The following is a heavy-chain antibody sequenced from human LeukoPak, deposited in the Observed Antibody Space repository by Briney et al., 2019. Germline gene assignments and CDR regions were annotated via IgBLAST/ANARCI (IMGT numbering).Heavy chain of an antibody. CDR2: MNPNSGST. Sequence: ASVKVSCKASGYTFTSYDINWVRQATGQGLEWMGWMNPNSGSTSYEQKFQGRVTMTRNTSISTAYMELSSLRSEDTGVYYCARGDMITFGGVIANDYWGQGTLVTVSS. CDR3: ARGDMITFGGVIANDY. V-gene: IGHV1-8*02. CDR1: GYTFTSYD. J-gene: IGHJ4*02. D-gene: IGHD3-16*02.